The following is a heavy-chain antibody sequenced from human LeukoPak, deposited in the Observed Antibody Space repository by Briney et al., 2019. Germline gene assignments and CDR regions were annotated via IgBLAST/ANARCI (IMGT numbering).Heavy chain of an antibody. J-gene: IGHJ5*02. CDR2: IYPGDSDT. CDR3: ARSNWNEVVGNWFDP. D-gene: IGHD1-20*01. CDR1: GYSFTSYW. V-gene: IGHV5-51*01. Sequence: GESLKISCKGSGYSFTSYWIGWVRQMPGKGLEWVGIIYPGDSDTRYRPSFQGQVTISADKSISTAYLQWSSLKASDTAMYYCARSNWNEVVGNWFDPWGQGTLVTVSS.